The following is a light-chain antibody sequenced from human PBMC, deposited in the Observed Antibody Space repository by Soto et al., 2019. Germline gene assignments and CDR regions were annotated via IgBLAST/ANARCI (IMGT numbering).Light chain of an antibody. J-gene: IGLJ2*01. CDR2: SNN. CDR3: AVWDDSLHGVV. V-gene: IGLV1-44*01. Sequence: QAVVTQPPSASGTPGQRVTISCSGSSSNIGTNSVSWYQQLPRTAPKLLIYSNNQRPSGVPDRFSGSKSGTSASLAISGLQSEDEADYYCAVWDDSLHGVVFGGGTKVTVL. CDR1: SSNIGTNS.